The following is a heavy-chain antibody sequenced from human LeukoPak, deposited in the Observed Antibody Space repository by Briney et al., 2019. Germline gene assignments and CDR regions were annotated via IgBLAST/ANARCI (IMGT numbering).Heavy chain of an antibody. CDR1: GGSISSGSYY. V-gene: IGHV4-61*02. Sequence: SSQTLSLTCTVSGGSISSGSYYWSWIRQPAGKGLEWIGRIYYSGSTNYNPSLKSRVTISVDTSKNQFSLKLSSVTAADTAVYYCAGSLVEMATSLNYWGQGTLVTVSS. CDR2: IYYSGST. CDR3: AGSLVEMATSLNY. J-gene: IGHJ4*02. D-gene: IGHD5-24*01.